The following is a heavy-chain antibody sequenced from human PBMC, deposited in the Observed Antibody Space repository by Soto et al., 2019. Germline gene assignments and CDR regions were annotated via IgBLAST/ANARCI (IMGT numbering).Heavy chain of an antibody. CDR3: ARDGDPGYSFWSGPLGGGRFDP. CDR2: FVPLFGTA. V-gene: IGHV1-69*12. CDR1: GGTFGNTA. Sequence: QVQLVQSGAEVKEPGSSVNVSCKTSGGTFGNTAVTWVRQVPGQGLGWIGGFVPLFGTANYAQKFRGGVRITAXXXTXXAYMDLSSLRSDATAIYYCARDGDPGYSFWSGPLGGGRFDPWGQGTLVTVSS. J-gene: IGHJ5*02. D-gene: IGHD3-3*01.